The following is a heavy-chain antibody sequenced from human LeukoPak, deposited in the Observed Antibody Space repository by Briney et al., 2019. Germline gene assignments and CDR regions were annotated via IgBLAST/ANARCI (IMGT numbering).Heavy chain of an antibody. CDR2: ISSSGSTI. CDR3: ARADCSSTSCYELDY. V-gene: IGHV3-11*04. D-gene: IGHD2-2*01. Sequence: GGSLRLSCAGSGFTFSDYYMSWIRQAPGKGLEGVSYISSSGSTIYYTDSVKGRFTISRDNAKNSLYLRMNSLRADDTAVYYCARADCSSTSCYELDYWGQGTLVTVSS. J-gene: IGHJ4*02. CDR1: GFTFSDYY.